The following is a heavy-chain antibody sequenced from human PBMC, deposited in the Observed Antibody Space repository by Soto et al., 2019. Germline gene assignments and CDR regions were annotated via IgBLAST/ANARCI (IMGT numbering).Heavy chain of an antibody. CDR3: ARDLLSLEQGLNRYYYYGMDV. Sequence: GGSLRLSCAASGFTFSSYGMHWVRQAPGKGLEWVAVIWYDGSNKYYADSVKGRFTISRDNSKNTLYLQMNSLRAEDTAVYYCARDLLSLEQGLNRYYYYGMDVWGQGTTVTVSS. D-gene: IGHD1-1*01. CDR2: IWYDGSNK. J-gene: IGHJ6*02. CDR1: GFTFSSYG. V-gene: IGHV3-33*01.